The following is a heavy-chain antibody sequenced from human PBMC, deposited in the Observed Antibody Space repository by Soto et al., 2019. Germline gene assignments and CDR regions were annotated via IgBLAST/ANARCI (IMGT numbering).Heavy chain of an antibody. D-gene: IGHD2-21*02. CDR1: GGTISRYY. CDR2: MYNTGST. V-gene: IGHV4-59*01. CDR3: ARDLWGYCGTDCYPLDV. Sequence: QVQLQESGPGLVKPSETLSLTCTVSGGTISRYYWSWIRQPPGKGLEWIGYMYNTGSTVYNPSFTRRVPISVDXSXNHXPLTLSSVTAADTAVYSCARDLWGYCGTDCYPLDVWGQGTTVTVSS. J-gene: IGHJ6*02.